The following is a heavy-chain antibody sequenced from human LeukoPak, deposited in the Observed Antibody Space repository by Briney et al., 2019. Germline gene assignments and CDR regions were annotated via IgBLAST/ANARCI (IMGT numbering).Heavy chain of an antibody. CDR1: GFTFSSYS. J-gene: IGHJ6*02. Sequence: GGSLRLSCAASGFTFSSYSMNWVRQAPGKGLEWVSSISSSSSYIYYADSVKGRFTISRDNAKNSLYLQMNSLRAEDTAVYYCARGHSRYYYGMDVWGQGTTVTVSS. CDR2: ISSSSSYI. CDR3: ARGHSRYYYGMDV. V-gene: IGHV3-21*04.